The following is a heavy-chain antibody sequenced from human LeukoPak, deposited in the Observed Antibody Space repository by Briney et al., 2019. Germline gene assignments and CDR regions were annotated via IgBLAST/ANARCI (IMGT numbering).Heavy chain of an antibody. Sequence: PSETLSLTCTVSGGSISSYYWSWIRQPPGKELEWIGYIFYSGSTSYKSSLQSRVTISVDTFKNQFSLKLTSVTVADTAVYYCARHRSAYSDFDSWGQGTLVTVSS. J-gene: IGHJ4*02. CDR1: GGSISSYY. CDR2: IFYSGST. D-gene: IGHD2-21*01. V-gene: IGHV4-59*08. CDR3: ARHRSAYSDFDS.